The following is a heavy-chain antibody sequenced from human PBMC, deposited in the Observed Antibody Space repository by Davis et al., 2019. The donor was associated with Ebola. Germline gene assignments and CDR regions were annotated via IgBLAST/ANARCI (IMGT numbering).Heavy chain of an antibody. J-gene: IGHJ4*02. CDR2: INPNSGGP. Sequence: AASVKVSCKASGYTFTGYYMHWVRQAPGQGLEWMGRINPNSGGPNYAQKFQGRVTMTRDTSISTAYMELSRLRSDDTAVYYCARGFGGLRLGEFHGDYWGQGTLVTVSS. D-gene: IGHD3-16*01. CDR1: GYTFTGYY. V-gene: IGHV1-2*06. CDR3: ARGFGGLRLGEFHGDY.